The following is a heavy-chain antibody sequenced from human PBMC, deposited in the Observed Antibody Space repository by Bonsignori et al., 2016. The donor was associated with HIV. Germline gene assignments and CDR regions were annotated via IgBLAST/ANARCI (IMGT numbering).Heavy chain of an antibody. V-gene: IGHV3-7*03. Sequence: GESLKISCAASGFTFSSYWMSWVRQAPGKGLEWVANIKQDGSEIFYVDSVKGRFTISRDNAKNSMYLQMNGLRAEDTAVYYCARDLWYYHDSSDYLFDYWGQGTRVTVSS. D-gene: IGHD3-22*01. CDR1: GFTFSSYW. J-gene: IGHJ4*02. CDR2: IKQDGSEI. CDR3: ARDLWYYHDSSDYLFDY.